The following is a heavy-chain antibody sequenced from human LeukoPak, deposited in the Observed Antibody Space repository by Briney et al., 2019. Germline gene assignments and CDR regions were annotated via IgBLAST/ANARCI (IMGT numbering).Heavy chain of an antibody. Sequence: GGSLTLSCAASGFTFSGPAMHWVRQASGKGLEWVGRIRSKANSYATAYAASVKGRFTISRDDSNNKAYLQMNSLKTEDAAVYYCIAYYDPSSGSLRVYWGPVALVTVSS. CDR1: GFTFSGPA. CDR3: IAYYDPSSGSLRVY. V-gene: IGHV3-73*01. CDR2: IRSKANSYAT. D-gene: IGHD3-22*01. J-gene: IGHJ4*02.